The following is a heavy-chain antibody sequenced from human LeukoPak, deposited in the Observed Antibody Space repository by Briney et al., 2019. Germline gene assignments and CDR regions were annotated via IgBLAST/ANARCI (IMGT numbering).Heavy chain of an antibody. CDR2: IYSGGST. J-gene: IGHJ4*02. V-gene: IGHV3-53*01. CDR3: ARSSMIWPYYDY. Sequence: PGGSLRLSCAASGFTVSSNYMSWVRQAPGKGLEWVSVIYSGGSTYYEDSVKGRFTISRDNSKNTLYLQMNSLRADDTAVYYCARSSMIWPYYDYWGQGTLVTVSS. CDR1: GFTVSSNY. D-gene: IGHD3/OR15-3a*01.